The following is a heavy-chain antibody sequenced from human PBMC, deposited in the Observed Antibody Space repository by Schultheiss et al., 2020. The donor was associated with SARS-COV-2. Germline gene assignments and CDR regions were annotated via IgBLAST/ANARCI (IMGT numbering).Heavy chain of an antibody. CDR2: ISSSSSYI. Sequence: GGSLRLSCAASGFTFSSYSMNWVRQAPGKGLEWVSSISSSSSYIYYADSVKGRFTISRDNAKNSLYLQMNSLRAEDTAVYYCARNRIADRLDAFDIWGQGTTVTVSS. V-gene: IGHV3-21*01. D-gene: IGHD6-6*01. CDR3: ARNRIADRLDAFDI. CDR1: GFTFSSYS. J-gene: IGHJ3*02.